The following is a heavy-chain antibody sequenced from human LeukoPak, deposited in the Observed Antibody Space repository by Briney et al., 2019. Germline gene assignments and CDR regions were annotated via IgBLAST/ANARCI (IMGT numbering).Heavy chain of an antibody. CDR1: GFNFRGYW. Sequence: GGSLRLSCAASGFNFRGYWMSWVRQAPGKGLQWVASIKQDGSDEYHVDSVKGRFTISRDNAKNSMYLQMNNLRGEDTAVYYCTQHIAAPGRVDYQYYAMDEWGQGTTVTVS. D-gene: IGHD6-25*01. CDR3: TQHIAAPGRVDYQYYAMDE. V-gene: IGHV3-7*01. CDR2: IKQDGSDE. J-gene: IGHJ6*02.